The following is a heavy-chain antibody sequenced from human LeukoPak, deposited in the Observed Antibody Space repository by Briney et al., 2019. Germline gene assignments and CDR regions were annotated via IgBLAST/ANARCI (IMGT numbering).Heavy chain of an antibody. CDR1: GYTFTSYG. J-gene: IGHJ4*02. V-gene: IGHV1-18*01. CDR2: ISGYNGNT. CDR3: ARERRSVYYNN. D-gene: IGHD3-22*01. Sequence: ASVTVSCKASGYTFTSYGISWVRQAPGQGLEWMGWISGYNGNTNYEQKLQGRVTMTTDTATSTAYMELRSLRSDDTAIYYCARERRSVYYNNWGQGTLVTVSS.